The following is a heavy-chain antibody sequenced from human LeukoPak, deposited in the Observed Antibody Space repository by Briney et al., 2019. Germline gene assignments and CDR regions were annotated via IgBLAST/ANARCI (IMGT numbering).Heavy chain of an antibody. J-gene: IGHJ3*02. CDR1: GGSISSSSYY. CDR2: IYNTGRT. V-gene: IGHV4-61*01. Sequence: SETLSLTCTVSGGSISSSSYYWTWIRQPPGKGLEWIGYIYNTGRTNYNPSLRSRVTMSVDTSKNQFSLRLSSVTAADTAVYYCVRDMDDYDYAFDIWAQGTMVTVSS. CDR3: VRDMDDYDYAFDI. D-gene: IGHD5-12*01.